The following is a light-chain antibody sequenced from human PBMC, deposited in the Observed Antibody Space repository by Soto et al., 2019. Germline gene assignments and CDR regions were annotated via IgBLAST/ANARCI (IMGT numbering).Light chain of an antibody. Sequence: EIVLTQSPATLSLSPGERATLSCRASQSVGSFLAWYQQKPGQAPRLLIYNASNRATGITARFSGSGSGTDFTLAISILEPEDFAVYYCQQRSSSWAFGQGTKVEIK. J-gene: IGKJ1*01. CDR2: NAS. CDR3: QQRSSSWA. V-gene: IGKV3-11*01. CDR1: QSVGSF.